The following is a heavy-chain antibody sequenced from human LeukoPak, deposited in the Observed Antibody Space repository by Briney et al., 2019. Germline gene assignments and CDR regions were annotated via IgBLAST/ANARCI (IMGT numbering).Heavy chain of an antibody. J-gene: IGHJ4*02. CDR1: GFTFSSDA. CDR2: ISASGGRT. Sequence: GGSLRLSCAASGFTFSSDALSWVRQAPGKGLEWVPLISASGGRTDYADSVKGRFTISRDNSKNTLYLQMNSLKAEDTAVYYCAKHIRTNVWFFDFWGQGALVTVSS. D-gene: IGHD3-9*01. V-gene: IGHV3-23*01. CDR3: AKHIRTNVWFFDF.